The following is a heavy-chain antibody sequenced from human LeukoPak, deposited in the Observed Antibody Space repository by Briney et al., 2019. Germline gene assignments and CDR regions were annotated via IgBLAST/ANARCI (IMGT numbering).Heavy chain of an antibody. V-gene: IGHV4-30-2*01. D-gene: IGHD2-15*01. J-gene: IGHJ5*02. CDR1: GGSISSGGYY. Sequence: PSQTLSLTCTVSGGSISSGGYYWSWIRQPPGKGLEWIGEINHSGSTNYNPSLKSRVTISVDTSKNQFSLKLSSVTAADTAVYYCARGGSGYCSGGSCYSRGAWFDPWGQGTLVTVAS. CDR2: INHSGST. CDR3: ARGGSGYCSGGSCYSRGAWFDP.